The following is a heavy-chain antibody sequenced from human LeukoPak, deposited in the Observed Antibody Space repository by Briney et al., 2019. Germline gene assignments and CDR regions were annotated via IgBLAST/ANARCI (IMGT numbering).Heavy chain of an antibody. CDR2: ISSSGSTI. Sequence: GGSLRLSCAASGFTFSDYYMSWVRQAPGKGLEWVSYISSSGSTIYYADSVKGRFTISRDNAKNSLYLQMNSLRAEDTAVYYCARGTIFGVNPVFDYWGQGTLVTVSS. D-gene: IGHD3-3*01. V-gene: IGHV3-11*04. CDR1: GFTFSDYY. J-gene: IGHJ4*02. CDR3: ARGTIFGVNPVFDY.